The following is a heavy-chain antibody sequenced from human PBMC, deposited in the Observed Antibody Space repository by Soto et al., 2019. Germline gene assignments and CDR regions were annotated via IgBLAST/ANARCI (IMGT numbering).Heavy chain of an antibody. CDR2: IIPILGIA. CDR1: GGTFSSYT. CDR3: ARVATSRWSTDPPDY. D-gene: IGHD5-12*01. Sequence: ASVKVSCKASGGTFSSYTISWVRQAPGQGLEWMGRIIPILGIANYAQKFQGRVTITADKSTSTAYMELGSLRSEDTAVYYCARVATSRWSTDPPDYWGQGTLVTVSS. J-gene: IGHJ4*02. V-gene: IGHV1-69*02.